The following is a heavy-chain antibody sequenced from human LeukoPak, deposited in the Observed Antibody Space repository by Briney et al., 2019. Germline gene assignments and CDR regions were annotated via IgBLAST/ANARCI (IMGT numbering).Heavy chain of an antibody. CDR3: AKDVAAAGSIYYYYYYMDV. D-gene: IGHD6-13*01. Sequence: GGSLRLSCAGSGFTFSSYGMHWVRQAPGKGLEWVAFIRYDGSNKYYADSVKGRFTISRDNSKNTLYLQMNSLRAEDTAVYYCAKDVAAAGSIYYYYYYMDVWGKGTTVTVSS. CDR1: GFTFSSYG. J-gene: IGHJ6*03. CDR2: IRYDGSNK. V-gene: IGHV3-30*02.